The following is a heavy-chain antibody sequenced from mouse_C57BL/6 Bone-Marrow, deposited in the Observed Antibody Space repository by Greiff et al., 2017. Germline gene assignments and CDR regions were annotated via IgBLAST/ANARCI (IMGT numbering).Heavy chain of an antibody. V-gene: IGHV1-78*01. CDR1: GYTFTDHT. D-gene: IGHD1-1*01. Sequence: VPLQQSDAELVKPGASVKISCKVSGYTFTDHTLHWMKQRPDQGLEWIGYIYPRDGSTKYNEKFKGKATLTADKSSSTAYMQLNSLTSEDSAVYVCARSLITTVVAVDYWGQGTSVTVSS. CDR2: IYPRDGST. CDR3: ARSLITTVVAVDY. J-gene: IGHJ4*01.